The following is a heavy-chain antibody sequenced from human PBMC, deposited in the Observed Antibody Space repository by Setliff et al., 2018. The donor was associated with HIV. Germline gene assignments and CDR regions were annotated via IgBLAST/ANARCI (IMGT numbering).Heavy chain of an antibody. CDR1: DGSISSSGYY. V-gene: IGHV4-31*03. CDR2: IYYSRST. D-gene: IGHD2-2*01. J-gene: IGHJ4*02. CDR3: ARVNFLGGSSTSCPVDY. Sequence: PSEPLSLTCTVSDGSISSSGYYWSWIRQHPGKGLEWIGYIYYSRSTYYHPFLKSRVTITVDTSKSQFSMELSSVTSADPAVFYCARVNFLGGSSTSCPVDYWGQGTLVTVSS.